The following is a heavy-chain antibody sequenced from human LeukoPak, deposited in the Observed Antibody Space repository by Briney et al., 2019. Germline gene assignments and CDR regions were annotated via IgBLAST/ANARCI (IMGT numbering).Heavy chain of an antibody. CDR3: AGGSRGDVSGDY. Sequence: GGSLRLSCAAFGFTFSSYWMSWVRQAPGKGLEWLANIKQDGSEKHYVDSVKGRFAISRDNAKNSLYLQMNSLRVEDTAVYYCAGGSRGDVSGDYWGQGTLVTVSS. CDR1: GFTFSSYW. D-gene: IGHD2-21*01. CDR2: IKQDGSEK. J-gene: IGHJ4*02. V-gene: IGHV3-7*01.